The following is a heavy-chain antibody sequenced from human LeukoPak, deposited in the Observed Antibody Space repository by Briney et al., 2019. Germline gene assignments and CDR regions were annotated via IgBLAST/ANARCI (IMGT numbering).Heavy chain of an antibody. V-gene: IGHV3-23*01. CDR2: VSGSGGGT. CDR1: GFTFSSYA. CDR3: AKASIVVVVAGRCYFDY. Sequence: GGSLRLSCAASGFTFSSYAMSWVRQAPGKGLEWVSAVSGSGGGTYYADSVKGRFTISRDNSKNTLYLQMNSLRAEDTAVYYCAKASIVVVVAGRCYFDYWGQGTLVTVSS. D-gene: IGHD2-15*01. J-gene: IGHJ4*02.